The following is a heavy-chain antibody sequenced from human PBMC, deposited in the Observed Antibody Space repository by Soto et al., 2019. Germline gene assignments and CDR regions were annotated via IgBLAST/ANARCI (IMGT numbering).Heavy chain of an antibody. Sequence: EVKLLESGGALVRPGGSLRLSCAASGFTFNNFAMNWVRQVPGKGLEWVAAISATGGSTFYPDSLSGRFTISRDNSKNTLFLQMKGLKAGDTAVYYCAKTSSASERDSPGWWGQGTLVTVSS. D-gene: IGHD2-21*01. J-gene: IGHJ4*02. V-gene: IGHV3-23*01. CDR3: AKTSSASERDSPGW. CDR2: ISATGGST. CDR1: GFTFNNFA.